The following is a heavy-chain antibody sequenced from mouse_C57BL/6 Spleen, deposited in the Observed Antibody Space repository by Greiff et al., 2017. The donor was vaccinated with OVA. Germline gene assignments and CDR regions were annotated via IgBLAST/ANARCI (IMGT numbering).Heavy chain of an antibody. CDR3: ARSYDYDDYAMDY. J-gene: IGHJ4*01. V-gene: IGHV5-17*01. D-gene: IGHD2-4*01. CDR2: ISSGSSTI. CDR1: GFTFSDYG. Sequence: EVKLQESGGGLVKPGGSLKLSCAASGFTFSDYGMHWVRQAPEKGLEWVAYISSGSSTIYYADTVKGRFTISRDNAKNTLFLQMTSLRSEDTAMYYCARSYDYDDYAMDYWGQGTSVTVSS.